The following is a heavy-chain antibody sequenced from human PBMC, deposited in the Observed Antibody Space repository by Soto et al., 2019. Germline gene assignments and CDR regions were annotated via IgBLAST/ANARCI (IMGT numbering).Heavy chain of an antibody. CDR2: IYYSGST. Sequence: SETLSLTCTVSGGSISSYYWSWIRQPPGKGLEWIGYIYYSGSTNYNPSLKSRVTISVDTSKNQFSLKLSSVTAADTAVYYCARTRYCSSTSCYGINWFDPWGQGTLVTVSS. CDR3: ARTRYCSSTSCYGINWFDP. V-gene: IGHV4-59*01. CDR1: GGSISSYY. D-gene: IGHD2-2*01. J-gene: IGHJ5*02.